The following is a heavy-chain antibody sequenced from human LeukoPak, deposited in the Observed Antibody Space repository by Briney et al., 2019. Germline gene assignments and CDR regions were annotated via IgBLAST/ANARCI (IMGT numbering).Heavy chain of an antibody. Sequence: GGSLRLSCAASGFTFSSYAMSSVRQAPGKGLEWVSAISGSGGSTYYADSVKGRFTISRDNSKNTLYLQMNSLRAEDTAVYYCARSKGDSGYDYFDYWGQGTLVTVSS. CDR1: GFTFSSYA. CDR3: ARSKGDSGYDYFDY. J-gene: IGHJ4*02. D-gene: IGHD5-12*01. CDR2: ISGSGGST. V-gene: IGHV3-23*01.